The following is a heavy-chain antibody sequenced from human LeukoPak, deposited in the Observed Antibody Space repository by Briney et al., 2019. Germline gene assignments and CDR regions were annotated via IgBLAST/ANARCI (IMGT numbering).Heavy chain of an antibody. CDR1: GYTFISYA. CDR3: ARAPLFDCLPDY. J-gene: IGHJ4*02. Sequence: GASVKVSYKASGYTFISYAMHWVRQAPGQRLEWMGWINVGNGNTKYSQKFQGRVTITRDTSASTAYMELSSLRSEDTAVYYCARAPLFDCLPDYWGQGTLVTVSS. V-gene: IGHV1-3*01. D-gene: IGHD2-21*02. CDR2: INVGNGNT.